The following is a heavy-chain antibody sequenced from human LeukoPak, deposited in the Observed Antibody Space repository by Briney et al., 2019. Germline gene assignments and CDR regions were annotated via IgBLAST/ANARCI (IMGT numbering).Heavy chain of an antibody. Sequence: PGGSLRLSCAASGFSFSNYWMHWVRQAPGKGLVWVSRINSDGISTTYADSVKGRFTISRDNAKNTLYLQMNSLRADDTAVYYSAREYCSSKSCPTFDYWGQGTRVSVSS. V-gene: IGHV3-74*01. CDR1: GFSFSNYW. D-gene: IGHD2-2*01. J-gene: IGHJ4*02. CDR3: AREYCSSKSCPTFDY. CDR2: INSDGIST.